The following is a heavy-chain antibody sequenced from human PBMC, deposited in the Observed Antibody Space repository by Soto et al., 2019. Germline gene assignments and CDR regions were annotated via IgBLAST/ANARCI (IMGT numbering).Heavy chain of an antibody. V-gene: IGHV3-30-3*01. J-gene: IGHJ6*02. CDR3: ARVFVDGWLAYGMDV. CDR1: GFTFSSYA. Sequence: HPGGSLRLSSAASGFTFSSYAMHWVRQAPGRGLEWVAVISYDGSNKYYADSVKGRFTISRDNSKNTLYLQMNSLRAEDTAVYYCARVFVDGWLAYGMDVWGQGTTVTVSS. CDR2: ISYDGSNK. D-gene: IGHD6-19*01.